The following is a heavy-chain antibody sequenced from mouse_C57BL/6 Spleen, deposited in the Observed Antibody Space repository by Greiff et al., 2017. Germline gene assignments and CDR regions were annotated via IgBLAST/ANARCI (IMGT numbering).Heavy chain of an antibody. D-gene: IGHD2-12*01. CDR2: IYPGDGDT. CDR3: ARSKTYVDRVYFDY. V-gene: IGHV1-82*01. CDR1: GYAFSSSW. Sequence: QVQLQQSGPELVKPGASVKISCKASGYAFSSSWMNWVKQRPGKGLEWIGRIYPGDGDTNYNGKFKGKATLTADKSSSTAYMQLSSLTSEDSAVYFSARSKTYVDRVYFDYRGTGTTLTCSS. J-gene: IGHJ2*01.